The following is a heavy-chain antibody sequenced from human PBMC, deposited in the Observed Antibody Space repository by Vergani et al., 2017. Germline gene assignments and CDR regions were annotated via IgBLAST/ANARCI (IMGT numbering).Heavy chain of an antibody. Sequence: QVQLQESGPGLVKPSQTLSLTCTVSGGSISSGDYYWSWIRQPPGKGLEWIGYIYYSGSTYYNPSLKSRVTISVDTSKNQFSLKLSSVTAEDTAIYYCAGPQGTSAYYYGGFDYWGQGILVTVSS. CDR3: AGPQGTSAYYYGGFDY. V-gene: IGHV4-30-4*08. CDR2: IYYSGST. J-gene: IGHJ4*02. CDR1: GGSISSGDYY. D-gene: IGHD3-22*01.